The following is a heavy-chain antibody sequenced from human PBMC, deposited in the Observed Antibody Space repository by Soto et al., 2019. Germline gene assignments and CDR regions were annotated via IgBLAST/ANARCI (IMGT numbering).Heavy chain of an antibody. CDR3: ARHHGPTTSENWFDP. CDR2: ISTYSGDT. J-gene: IGHJ5*02. CDR1: RYTFFAYE. V-gene: IGHV1-18*01. Sequence: TSVTASRQPSRYTFFAYEIRCVRQSPGQGLEWMGWISTYSGDTKYAQKFQGRVTMTTDTSTTTAYLELRSLRSDDTAVYYCARHHGPTTSENWFDPWGQGTRVTVSS. D-gene: IGHD5-12*01.